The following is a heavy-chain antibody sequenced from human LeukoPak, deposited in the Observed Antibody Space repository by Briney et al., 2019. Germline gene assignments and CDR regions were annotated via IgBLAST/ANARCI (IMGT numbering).Heavy chain of an antibody. CDR3: VTDYDSSGLRFDY. J-gene: IGHJ4*02. V-gene: IGHV1-8*01. CDR2: MNPNSGNT. Sequence: ASVKVSCKASGYTFTSYDINWVRQATGQGLEWMGWMNPNSGNTGYAQKFQGRVTMTRNTSISTAYMELSSLRSEDTAVYYCVTDYDSSGLRFDYWGQGTLVTVSS. D-gene: IGHD3-22*01. CDR1: GYTFTSYD.